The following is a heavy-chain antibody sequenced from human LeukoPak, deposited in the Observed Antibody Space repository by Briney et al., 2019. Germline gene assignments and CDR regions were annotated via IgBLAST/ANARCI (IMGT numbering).Heavy chain of an antibody. CDR3: AADVPGYNSTWSLL. CDR2: MNPNSGNT. Sequence: GASVKVSCKASGYTFTSYDINWVRQATGQGLEWMGWMNPNSGNTGYAQKFQGRVTITRDMSTSTAYMELTSLRSDDAAMYYCAADVPGYNSTWSLLWGQGTLVTVSS. D-gene: IGHD6-13*01. V-gene: IGHV1-8*01. CDR1: GYTFTSYD. J-gene: IGHJ4*02.